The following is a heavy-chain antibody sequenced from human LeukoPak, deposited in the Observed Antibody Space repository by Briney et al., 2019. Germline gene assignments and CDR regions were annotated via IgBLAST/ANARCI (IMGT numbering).Heavy chain of an antibody. J-gene: IGHJ4*02. D-gene: IGHD1-26*01. CDR2: ISAYNGNT. CDR3: ARDPPSVRSYAPVGDY. V-gene: IGHV1-18*01. Sequence: RASVKVSCKASGYTFTSYGISWVRQAPGQGLEWMGWISAYNGNTNYAQKLQGRVTMTTDTSTSTAYMELRSLRSDDTAVYYCARDPPSVRSYAPVGDYWGQGTLVTVSS. CDR1: GYTFTSYG.